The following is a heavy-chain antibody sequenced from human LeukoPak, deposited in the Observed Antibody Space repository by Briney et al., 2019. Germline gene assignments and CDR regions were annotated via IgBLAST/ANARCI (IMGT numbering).Heavy chain of an antibody. CDR1: GGTFSSYA. CDR2: IIPIFGTA. D-gene: IGHD2-2*02. J-gene: IGHJ4*02. CDR3: ARGRYCSSTSCYTYFDY. V-gene: IGHV1-69*05. Sequence: GASVKVSCKASGGTFSSYAISWVRQAPGQGLEWMGGIIPIFGTANYAQKFQGRVTITTDESTSTAYMELSSLRSEDTAVYYCARGRYCSSTSCYTYFDYWGQGTLVTVSS.